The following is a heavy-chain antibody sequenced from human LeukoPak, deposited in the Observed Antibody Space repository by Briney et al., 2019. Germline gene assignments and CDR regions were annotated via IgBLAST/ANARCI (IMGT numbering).Heavy chain of an antibody. CDR3: ARDDGGYSYANYYYYYMDV. CDR2: INPSGGST. V-gene: IGHV1-46*01. D-gene: IGHD5-18*01. CDR1: GYTFTNYD. J-gene: IGHJ6*03. Sequence: GASVKVSCKASGYTFTNYDINWVRQAPGQGLEWMGIINPSGGSTSYAQKFQGRVTMTRDMSTSTVYMELSSLRSEDTAVYYCARDDGGYSYANYYYYYMDVWGKGTTVTVSS.